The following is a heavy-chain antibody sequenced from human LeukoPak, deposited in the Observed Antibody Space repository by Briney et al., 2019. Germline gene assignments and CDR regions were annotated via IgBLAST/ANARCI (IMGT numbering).Heavy chain of an antibody. D-gene: IGHD3-3*01. CDR3: ARLAILGWFDP. J-gene: IGHJ5*02. CDR1: GGSISSSGYY. V-gene: IGHV4-39*01. CDR2: IYYSGST. Sequence: SETLSLTCTVSGGSISSSGYYWGWIRQPPGKGLEWIASIYYSGSTYYNPSLKSRVTISVDTSKNQFSLKLSSVTAADTAVYYCARLAILGWFDPWGQGTLVTVSS.